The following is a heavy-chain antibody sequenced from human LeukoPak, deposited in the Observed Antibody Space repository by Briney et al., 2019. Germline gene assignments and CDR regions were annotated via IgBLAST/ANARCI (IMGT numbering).Heavy chain of an antibody. CDR3: AAVVTGY. D-gene: IGHD4-23*01. V-gene: IGHV3-30*03. Sequence: GGSLRLSCAASGFTFSSYGMHWVRQAPGKGLEWVAVISYDGSNKYYADSVKGRFTISRDNAKNSLYLQMNSLRAEDTAVYYCAAVVTGYWGQGTLVTVSS. CDR1: GFTFSSYG. CDR2: ISYDGSNK. J-gene: IGHJ4*02.